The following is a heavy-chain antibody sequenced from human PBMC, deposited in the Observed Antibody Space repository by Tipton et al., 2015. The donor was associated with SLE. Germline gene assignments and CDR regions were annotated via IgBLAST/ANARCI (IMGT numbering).Heavy chain of an antibody. J-gene: IGHJ4*02. D-gene: IGHD6-19*01. CDR3: ARRAVAGYFDS. Sequence: QSGAEVKKPGASVKVSCKASGYTFASYDINWVRQATGQGLEWMGWVNPNSGNTAYAQKFQGRVTMTRDTSISTACMELSSLTSEDTAVYYCARRAVAGYFDSWGQGTLVTVSS. V-gene: IGHV1-8*01. CDR1: GYTFASYD. CDR2: VNPNSGNT.